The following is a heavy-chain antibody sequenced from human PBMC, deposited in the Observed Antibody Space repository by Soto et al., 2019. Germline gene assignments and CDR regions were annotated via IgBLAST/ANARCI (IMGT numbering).Heavy chain of an antibody. Sequence: PSETLSLTCAVYGGSFSGYYWSWIRQPPGKGLEWIGEINHSGSTNYNPPLKSRVTISVDTSKNQFSLKLSSVTAADTAVYYCAKLCGSASPYFDYWGQGTLVTVSS. V-gene: IGHV4-34*01. CDR3: AKLCGSASPYFDY. CDR1: GGSFSGYY. J-gene: IGHJ4*02. CDR2: INHSGST. D-gene: IGHD2-21*01.